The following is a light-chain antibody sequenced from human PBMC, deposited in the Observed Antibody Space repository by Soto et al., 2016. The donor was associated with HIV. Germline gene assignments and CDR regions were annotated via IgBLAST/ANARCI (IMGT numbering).Light chain of an antibody. J-gene: IGLJ3*02. CDR2: DGS. CDR1: NIGSKS. V-gene: IGLV3-21*03. Sequence: SYELTQPPSVSVAPGKTARITCGGNNIGSKSVHWYQQKPGQAPVLVVYDGSDRPSGIPERFSGSNSGNTATLTISWVEAGDEADYYCQVWDSSSDHLWVFGGGTKLTVL. CDR3: QVWDSSSDHLWV.